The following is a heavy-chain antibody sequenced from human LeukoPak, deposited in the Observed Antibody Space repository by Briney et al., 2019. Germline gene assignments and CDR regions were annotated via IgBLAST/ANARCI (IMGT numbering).Heavy chain of an antibody. CDR3: ARGAVGNSWYGPFDP. CDR1: GFTFSNYE. D-gene: IGHD6-13*01. CDR2: ISSSGGTI. V-gene: IGHV3-48*03. Sequence: GGSLRPSCAASGFTFSNYEMNWVRQAPGKGLEWVSYISSSGGTIYYADSVKGRFTISRDNAKNSLYLQMNNLRADDTAVYYCARGAVGNSWYGPFDPWGQGTLVTVSS. J-gene: IGHJ5*02.